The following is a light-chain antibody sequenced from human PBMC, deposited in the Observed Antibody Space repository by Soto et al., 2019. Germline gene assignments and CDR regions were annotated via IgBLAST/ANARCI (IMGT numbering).Light chain of an antibody. J-gene: IGKJ3*01. CDR2: GAS. CDR3: QQRSNWPAN. Sequence: EIVLTQSPATLPLSPGERATLSCRASQTITTYLAWYQQKPGQPPRLLIYGASNRATGIPARFSGSGSGTDFTLTISNLEPEDFAVYYCQQRSNWPANFG. CDR1: QTITTY. V-gene: IGKV3-11*01.